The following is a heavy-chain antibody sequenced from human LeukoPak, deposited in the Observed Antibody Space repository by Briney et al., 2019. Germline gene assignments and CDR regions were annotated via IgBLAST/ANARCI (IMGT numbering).Heavy chain of an antibody. CDR1: GYTFTSYA. Sequence: GASVKVTCKASGYTFTSYAMNWVRQAPGQGLEWMGWINTNTGNPTYAQGFTGRFVFSLDTSVSTAYLQISSLKAEDTAVYYCARALPDSSGYRGDAFDIWGQGTMVTVPS. CDR2: INTNTGNP. CDR3: ARALPDSSGYRGDAFDI. D-gene: IGHD3-22*01. V-gene: IGHV7-4-1*02. J-gene: IGHJ3*02.